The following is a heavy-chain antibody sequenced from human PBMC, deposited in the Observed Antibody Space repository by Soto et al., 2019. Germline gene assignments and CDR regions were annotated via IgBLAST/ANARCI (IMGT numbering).Heavy chain of an antibody. CDR1: GFTFSAYW. CDR3: AKGGGAVDY. D-gene: IGHD3-3*01. V-gene: IGHV3-74*01. J-gene: IGHJ4*02. Sequence: PGGSLRLSCEASGFTFSAYWMHWVRQAPGKGLVWVSRINGGSTYYADSVKGRFTISRDNSKNTLYLQMNSLRAEDTAVYYCAKGGGAVDYWGQGTLVTVSS. CDR2: INGGST.